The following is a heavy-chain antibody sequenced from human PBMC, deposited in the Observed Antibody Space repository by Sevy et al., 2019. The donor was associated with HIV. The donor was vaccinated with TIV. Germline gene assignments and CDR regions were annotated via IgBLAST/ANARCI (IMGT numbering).Heavy chain of an antibody. J-gene: IGHJ4*01. D-gene: IGHD3-10*01. V-gene: IGHV4-34*01. CDR1: GGSFSAYY. CDR3: ARGKPVIVRGVIKGGGYYYFDY. Sequence: SETLSLTCAVDGGSFSAYYWSWIRQPPAKGLERIGEINHSGSTNYNRSLMTRVTISVDTSKSQFSLKLSSVTAADTAVYYGARGKPVIVRGVIKGGGYYYFDYWGHGTLVTVSS. CDR2: INHSGST.